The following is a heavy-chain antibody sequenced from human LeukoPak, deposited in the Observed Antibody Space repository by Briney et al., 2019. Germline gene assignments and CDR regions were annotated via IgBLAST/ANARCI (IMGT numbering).Heavy chain of an antibody. J-gene: IGHJ4*02. CDR2: IHYSGTT. CDR1: GGSISSYY. D-gene: IGHD3-16*01. V-gene: IGHV4-59*01. Sequence: SETLSLTCTVAGGSISSYYWSWIRQPPGKGLEWIGYIHYSGTTNYNPSLKSRVTISVDTSKSQFSLKLSSITAADTAVYYCARGPWGTIRDWGQGTLVTVSS. CDR3: ARGPWGTIRD.